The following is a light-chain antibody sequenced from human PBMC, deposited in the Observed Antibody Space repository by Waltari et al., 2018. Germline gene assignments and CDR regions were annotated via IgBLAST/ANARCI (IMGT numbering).Light chain of an antibody. J-gene: IGKJ1*01. CDR3: QYYDNYKWT. Sequence: IVLTQSPGTLSLSPGERATLSCRTSQNAYNTYLAWYQQKPGQAPRVRMYSASSRAPGIPDRFRGSGSGTEFTLTISRLEPEDFAVYYCQYYDNYKWTFGQGTKVEIK. V-gene: IGKV3-20*01. CDR2: SAS. CDR1: QNAYNTY.